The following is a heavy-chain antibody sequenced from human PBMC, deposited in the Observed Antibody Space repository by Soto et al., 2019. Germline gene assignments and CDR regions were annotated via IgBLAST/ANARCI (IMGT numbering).Heavy chain of an antibody. CDR2: IGTLHDT. Sequence: EVQLVESGGGLVQPGGSLRLSCAASGFTFSAYDMHWVRQPTGKGLEWVAAIGTLHDTYYPDSVKGRFTISRDNAKNSLFLQMNSLRAGDTAVYYCTRAASYWHGGGGWLDPWGQGTLVTVSS. CDR1: GFTFSAYD. CDR3: TRAASYWHGGGGWLDP. D-gene: IGHD2-8*02. J-gene: IGHJ5*02. V-gene: IGHV3-13*01.